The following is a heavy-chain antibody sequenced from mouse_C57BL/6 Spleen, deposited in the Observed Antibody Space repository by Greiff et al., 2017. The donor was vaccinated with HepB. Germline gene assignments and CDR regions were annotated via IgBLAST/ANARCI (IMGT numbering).Heavy chain of an antibody. CDR3: AREYYYGSRGWYFDV. D-gene: IGHD1-1*01. J-gene: IGHJ1*03. V-gene: IGHV3-6*01. CDR1: GYSITSGYY. CDR2: ISYDGSN. Sequence: EVKLQQSGPGLVKPSQSLSLTCSVTGYSITSGYYWNWIRQFPGNKLEWMGYISYDGSNNYNPSLKNRISITRDTSKNQFFLKLNSVTTEDTATYYCAREYYYGSRGWYFDVWGTGTTVTVSS.